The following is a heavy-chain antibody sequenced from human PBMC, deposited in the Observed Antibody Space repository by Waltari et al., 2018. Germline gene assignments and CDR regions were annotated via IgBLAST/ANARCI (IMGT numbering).Heavy chain of an antibody. CDR2: INEDGSEK. J-gene: IGHJ4*02. D-gene: IGHD7-27*01. CDR3: ARGAWGLDY. Sequence: EVQLVESGGGLVQPGGSPRLSCAASGFTFSSYWTSWVRQAPGQGLEWVASINEDGSEKKYVDSVKGRFTISRDNAKNSLYLQMNSLRVEDTAFYFCARGAWGLDYWGQGTLVTVSS. V-gene: IGHV3-7*01. CDR1: GFTFSSYW.